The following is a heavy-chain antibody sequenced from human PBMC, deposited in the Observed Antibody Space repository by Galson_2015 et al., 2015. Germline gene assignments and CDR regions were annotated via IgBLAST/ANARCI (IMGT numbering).Heavy chain of an antibody. CDR1: GGSISSGDYY. J-gene: IGHJ3*02. CDR2: IYYSGST. Sequence: TLSLTCTVSGGSISSGDYYWSWIRQPPGKGLEWIGYIYYSGSTYYNPSLKSRVTISVDTSKNQFSLKLSSVTAADTAVYYCAREQWLWGDDAFDIWGQGTMVTVSS. CDR3: AREQWLWGDDAFDI. V-gene: IGHV4-30-4*01. D-gene: IGHD3-22*01.